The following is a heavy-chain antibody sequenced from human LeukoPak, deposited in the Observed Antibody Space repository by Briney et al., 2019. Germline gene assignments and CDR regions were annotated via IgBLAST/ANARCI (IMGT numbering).Heavy chain of an antibody. D-gene: IGHD5-18*01. CDR2: INPSGGST. V-gene: IGHV1-46*01. CDR1: GYTFTSYY. J-gene: IGHJ4*02. Sequence: VASVKVSCTASGYTFTSYYMHWVRQAPGQGLEWMGIINPSGGSTSYAQKFQGRVTMTRDTSISTAYMELSRLRSDDTAVYYCARAVESYGIQLWLRTLDYWGQGTLVTVSS. CDR3: ARAVESYGIQLWLRTLDY.